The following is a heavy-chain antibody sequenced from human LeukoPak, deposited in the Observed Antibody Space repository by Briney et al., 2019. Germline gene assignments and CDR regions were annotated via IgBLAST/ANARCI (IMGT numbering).Heavy chain of an antibody. D-gene: IGHD3-22*01. CDR2: IYYSGST. CDR1: GGSISSYY. CDR3: ARGWYDSSGCGLDY. Sequence: SETLSLTCTVSGGSISSYYWSWIRQPPGKGLEWIGYIYYSGSTNYNPSLKSRVTISVDTSKNQFSLKLSSVTAADTAVFYCARGWYDSSGCGLDYWGRGTLVTVSS. V-gene: IGHV4-59*01. J-gene: IGHJ4*02.